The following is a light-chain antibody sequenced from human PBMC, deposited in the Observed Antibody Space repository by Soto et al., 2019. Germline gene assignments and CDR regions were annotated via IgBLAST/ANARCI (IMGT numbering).Light chain of an antibody. V-gene: IGLV1-44*01. Sequence: QSVLTQPPSASGTPGQRVTLSCSGSNSNVGSNAVNWYHQLPGTAPKLLIYFNDQRPSGVPDRFSGSKSGTSASLDISGLQSEDEADYYCAAWDDSLNGVVFGGGTKLTVL. CDR3: AAWDDSLNGVV. J-gene: IGLJ2*01. CDR2: FND. CDR1: NSNVGSNA.